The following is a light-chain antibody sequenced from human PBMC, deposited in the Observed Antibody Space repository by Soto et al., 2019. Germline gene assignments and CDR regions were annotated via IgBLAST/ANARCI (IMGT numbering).Light chain of an antibody. CDR1: SSNIAINT. V-gene: IGLV1-44*01. CDR3: AAWDDSVNGWV. Sequence: SVLTQPPSASGAPGQWVTISCSGGSSNIAINTVNWYLQLPGTAPKLLIYINNQRPSGVSDRFSGSKSGTSASLGITGLQSEDEGDYYCAAWDDSVNGWVFGGGTKLTVL. J-gene: IGLJ3*02. CDR2: INN.